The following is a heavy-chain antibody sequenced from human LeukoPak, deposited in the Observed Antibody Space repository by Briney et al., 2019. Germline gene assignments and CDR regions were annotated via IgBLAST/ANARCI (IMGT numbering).Heavy chain of an antibody. CDR2: ISGSGGST. Sequence: PGGSLRLSCAACGFTFSSYAMSWVRQAPGKGLEWVSAISGSGGSTYSADSVKGRFTISRDNSKNTLYLQMNSLRAEDTAVYYCARRGGVIYYYDSSGYFDYWGQGTLVTVSS. J-gene: IGHJ4*02. CDR1: GFTFSSYA. D-gene: IGHD3-22*01. CDR3: ARRGGVIYYYDSSGYFDY. V-gene: IGHV3-23*01.